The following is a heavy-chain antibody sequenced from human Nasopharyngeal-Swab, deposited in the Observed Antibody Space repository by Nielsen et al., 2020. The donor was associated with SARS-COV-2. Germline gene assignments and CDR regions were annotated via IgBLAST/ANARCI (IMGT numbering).Heavy chain of an antibody. V-gene: IGHV1-46*01. CDR2: INPSTGAT. D-gene: IGHD2-8*01. CDR1: GYPFSTYF. CDR3: ATSQASNLDY. J-gene: IGHJ4*02. Sequence: ASVKVSCKVSGYPFSTYFIHWVRQAPAQGLEWMGIINPSTGATLYAQRSQGRVTMTTDTSTSTIYMDLSGLRVEDTAVYYCATSQASNLDYWGQGTLVTVSS.